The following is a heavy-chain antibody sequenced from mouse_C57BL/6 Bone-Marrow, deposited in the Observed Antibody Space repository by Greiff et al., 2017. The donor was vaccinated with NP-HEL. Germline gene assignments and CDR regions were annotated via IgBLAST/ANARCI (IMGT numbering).Heavy chain of an antibody. CDR2: ISNGGGST. V-gene: IGHV5-12*01. J-gene: IGHJ4*01. CDR1: GFTFSDYY. Sequence: EVKVVESGGGLVQPGGSLKLSCAASGFTFSDYYMYWVRQTPEKRLEWVAYISNGGGSTYYPDTVKGRFTISRDNAKNTLYLQMSRLKSEDTAMYYCARHGYYGNGYYAMDYWGQGTSVTVSS. D-gene: IGHD2-1*01. CDR3: ARHGYYGNGYYAMDY.